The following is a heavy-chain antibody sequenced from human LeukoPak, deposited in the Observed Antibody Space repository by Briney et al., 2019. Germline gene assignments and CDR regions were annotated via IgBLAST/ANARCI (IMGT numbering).Heavy chain of an antibody. D-gene: IGHD6-19*01. Sequence: GESLKISCKGSGYSFTSYWISWVRQMPGKGLGWMGRIDPSDSYTNYSPSFQGHVTISADKSISTAYLQWSSLKASDTAMYYCARQDPIAVAGDYWGQGTLVTVSS. CDR3: ARQDPIAVAGDY. V-gene: IGHV5-10-1*01. CDR2: IDPSDSYT. CDR1: GYSFTSYW. J-gene: IGHJ4*02.